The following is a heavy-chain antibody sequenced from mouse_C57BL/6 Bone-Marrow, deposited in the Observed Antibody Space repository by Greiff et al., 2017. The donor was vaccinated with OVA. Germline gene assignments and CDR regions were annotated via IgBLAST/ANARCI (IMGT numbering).Heavy chain of an antibody. V-gene: IGHV5-4*01. Sequence: EVHLVESGGGLVKPGGSLKLSCAASGFTFSSYAMSWVRQTPEKRLEWVATISDGGSYTYYPDNVKGRFTISRDNAKNNLYLQMSHLKSEDTAMYYCARDGDSWGQGTTLTVSS. J-gene: IGHJ2*01. CDR3: ARDGDS. CDR2: ISDGGSYT. CDR1: GFTFSSYA.